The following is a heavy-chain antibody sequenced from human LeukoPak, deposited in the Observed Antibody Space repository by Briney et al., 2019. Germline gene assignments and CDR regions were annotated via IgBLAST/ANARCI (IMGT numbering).Heavy chain of an antibody. CDR3: ACSHTYYYGSGSRDY. Sequence: SETLSLTCTVSGGSISSYYWSWIRQPAGKGLEWIGRIYTSGSTNYNPSLKSRVTISVDTSKNQFSLNLSSVTAADTAVYYCACSHTYYYGSGSRDYWGQGTLVTVSS. D-gene: IGHD3-10*01. CDR1: GGSISSYY. CDR2: IYTSGST. V-gene: IGHV4-4*07. J-gene: IGHJ4*02.